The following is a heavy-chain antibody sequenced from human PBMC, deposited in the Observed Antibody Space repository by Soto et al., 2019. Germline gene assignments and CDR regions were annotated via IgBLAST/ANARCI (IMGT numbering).Heavy chain of an antibody. Sequence: QVQLVQSGAEVTKPGASVQVSCKASGFTFSHHSIHWVRQAPGQRLEWMGWINSDTGYTKYSQKFQARLTITWDSSAKTAYMELSSLQSEDTAVYYCVRGKEAGVWFDPWGQGTLVTVSS. CDR2: INSDTGYT. D-gene: IGHD3-10*01. CDR3: VRGKEAGVWFDP. J-gene: IGHJ5*02. CDR1: GFTFSHHS. V-gene: IGHV1-3*04.